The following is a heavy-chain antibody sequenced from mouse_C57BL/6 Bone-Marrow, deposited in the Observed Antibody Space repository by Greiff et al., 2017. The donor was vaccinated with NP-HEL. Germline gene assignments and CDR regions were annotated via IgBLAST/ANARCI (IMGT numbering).Heavy chain of an antibody. V-gene: IGHV1-55*01. CDR3: ARGEISLLLRYYAMDY. CDR2: IYPGSGST. CDR1: GYTFTSYW. J-gene: IGHJ4*01. D-gene: IGHD1-1*01. Sequence: QVQLQQPGAELVKPGASVKMSCKASGYTFTSYWITWVKQRPGQGLEWIGDIYPGSGSTNYNEKFKSKATLTVDTSSSTAYMQLSSLTSEDSAVYYCARGEISLLLRYYAMDYWGQGTSVTVSS.